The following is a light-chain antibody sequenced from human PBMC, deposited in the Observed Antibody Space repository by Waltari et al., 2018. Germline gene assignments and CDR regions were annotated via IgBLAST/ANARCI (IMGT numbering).Light chain of an antibody. V-gene: IGKV1-5*03. J-gene: IGKJ4*01. Sequence: DIQMTQSPSSLSASVGDRVPITCRASKDISSWLAWFQQKPGKAAKLLIYKASSLQGGVPSRFSGSGSATEFTLTISSLQPDDFATYYCQQYISYSRSTFGGGTKVEIK. CDR2: KAS. CDR3: QQYISYSRST. CDR1: KDISSW.